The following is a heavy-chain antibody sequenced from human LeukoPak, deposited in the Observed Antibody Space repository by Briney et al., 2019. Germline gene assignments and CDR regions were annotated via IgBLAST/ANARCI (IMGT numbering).Heavy chain of an antibody. D-gene: IGHD1-1*01. CDR2: INPNRGGT. J-gene: IGHJ6*02. Sequence: GASVKVSCKASGYTFTAYYMHWVRQAPGQGLEWMGWINPNRGGTDCAQNFQGRVTLTRDTSITTAYMELSGLTSDDTAVYYCARNGDDGTGYHGMDVWGPGTTVTVFS. CDR3: ARNGDDGTGYHGMDV. V-gene: IGHV1-2*02. CDR1: GYTFTAYY.